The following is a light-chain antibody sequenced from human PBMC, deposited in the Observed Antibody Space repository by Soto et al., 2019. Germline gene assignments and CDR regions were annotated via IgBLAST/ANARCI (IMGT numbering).Light chain of an antibody. CDR3: AAWDDSLSGYV. CDR2: SNN. J-gene: IGLJ1*01. Sequence: QSVLTQPPSASGTPGQRVTISCSGSSINIGLNDVYWYRQLPGTAPKLLIHSNNQRPSGVPERFSGSKSGTSASLALSGLRSEDEADYYCAAWDDSLSGYVLGTGTKVTVL. V-gene: IGLV1-47*02. CDR1: SINIGLND.